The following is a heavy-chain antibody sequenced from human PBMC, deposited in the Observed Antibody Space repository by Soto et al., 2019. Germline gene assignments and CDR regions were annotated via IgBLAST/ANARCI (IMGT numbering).Heavy chain of an antibody. CDR1: GFTFSSFV. CDR3: VRRAITATTNLVAFDV. D-gene: IGHD1-20*01. V-gene: IGHV3-23*01. CDR2: VSPGGDVS. J-gene: IGHJ3*01. Sequence: EVQLLESGGGLVQPGGSLRLSCAASGFTFSSFVMNWVRQAPGKGLEWVSTVSPGGDVSHYPDSVKGRFTISRDNSRRTLHLQMDSRRAEDAAVYFCVRRAITATTNLVAFDVWGQGTVVTVSS.